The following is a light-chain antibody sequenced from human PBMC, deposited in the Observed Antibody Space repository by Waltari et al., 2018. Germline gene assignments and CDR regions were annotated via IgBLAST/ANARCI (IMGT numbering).Light chain of an antibody. CDR2: EGS. CDR3: CSYAGSSPWV. Sequence: QSALTQPASVSGSPGQSITISCTGTSSDVGSYNLVSWYQQHPGKAPKLMIYEGSKRPSGVSHRFSGSKSGSTASLTSSALQAEDEADYYCCSYAGSSPWVFGGGTKLTVL. CDR1: SSDVGSYNL. V-gene: IGLV2-23*01. J-gene: IGLJ3*02.